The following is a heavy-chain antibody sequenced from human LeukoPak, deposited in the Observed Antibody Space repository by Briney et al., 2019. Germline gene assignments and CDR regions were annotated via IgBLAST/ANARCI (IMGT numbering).Heavy chain of an antibody. V-gene: IGHV4-34*01. CDR1: GGSFSNYY. D-gene: IGHD3-10*01. CDR2: INYSGSS. J-gene: IGHJ5*02. Sequence: SETLSLTCAVYGGSFSNYYWSWIRQPPGKGLEWIAEINYSGSSKYNPSLKSRVTISVDTSKNQFSLKLSSVTAADTAVYYCARELWFGEARWFDPWGQGTLVTVSS. CDR3: ARELWFGEARWFDP.